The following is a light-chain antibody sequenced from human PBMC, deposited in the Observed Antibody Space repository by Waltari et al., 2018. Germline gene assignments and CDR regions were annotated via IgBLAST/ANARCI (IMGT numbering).Light chain of an antibody. V-gene: IGLV1-47*01. CDR2: DNN. CDR1: KSNIGNNY. J-gene: IGLJ3*02. Sequence: QSELTQPPSASGTPGQRVTISCSGSKSNIGNNYVCWYQQLPGTAPKLLIFDNNRRPSGVPDRFSASKSATSASLAISGLRSEDEGSYYCASWDDSLSGWVFGGGTTVTVL. CDR3: ASWDDSLSGWV.